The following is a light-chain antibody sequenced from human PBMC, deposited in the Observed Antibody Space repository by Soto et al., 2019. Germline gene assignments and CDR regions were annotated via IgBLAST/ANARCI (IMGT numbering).Light chain of an antibody. V-gene: IGLV2-11*01. CDR3: CSYAGRYLWL. CDR2: DVS. Sequence: QLVLTQPRSVSGSPGQSGTISCTGTSSDVGAYNYVSWFQQHPGKAPKLMIHDVSNRPSGVPDRFSGSKSGNTASLTISGLQAEDEADYYCCSYAGRYLWLFGGGTKFTVL. CDR1: SSDVGAYNY. J-gene: IGLJ2*01.